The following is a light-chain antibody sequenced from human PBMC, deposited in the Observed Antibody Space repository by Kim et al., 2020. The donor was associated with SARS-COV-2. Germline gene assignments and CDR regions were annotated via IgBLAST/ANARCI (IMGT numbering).Light chain of an antibody. CDR1: EDITSF. J-gene: IGKJ3*01. Sequence: DIQMTQSPSSLPASIGDRVTITCRSSEDITSFLSWYQQKPGKAPKLLIYDASNLETGVPSRFSGSRSGTYFTLIISSLQPEDIATYYCQQYHSVPITFGPGTKVDIK. CDR2: DAS. V-gene: IGKV1-33*01. CDR3: QQYHSVPIT.